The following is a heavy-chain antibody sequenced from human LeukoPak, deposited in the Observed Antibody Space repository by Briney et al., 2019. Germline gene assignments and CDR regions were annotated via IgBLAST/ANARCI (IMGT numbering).Heavy chain of an antibody. CDR3: ARDRRNYYGSGSYYNGAYGMDV. Sequence: GGSLRLSCAASGFTFSSYAMHWVRQAPGKGLEWLAVISYDGSNEYYADSLKGRFTISRDNSKNTLYLQMNSLRPEDTAVYYCARDRRNYYGSGSYYNGAYGMDVWGQGTTVTVSS. D-gene: IGHD3-10*01. CDR1: GFTFSSYA. CDR2: ISYDGSNE. V-gene: IGHV3-30-3*01. J-gene: IGHJ6*02.